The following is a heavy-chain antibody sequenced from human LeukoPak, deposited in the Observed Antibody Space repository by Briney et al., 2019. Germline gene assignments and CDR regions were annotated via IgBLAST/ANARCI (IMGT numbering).Heavy chain of an antibody. D-gene: IGHD2-2*01. CDR1: GGSISSGSYY. Sequence: SETLSLTCTVSGGSISSGSYYWSWIRQPAGKGLEWIGRIYTSGSTNYNPSLKSRVTISVDTSKNQFSLKLSSVTAADTAVYYCARDGEDIVVVPAAIWGQGTVVTVSS. V-gene: IGHV4-61*02. J-gene: IGHJ4*02. CDR2: IYTSGST. CDR3: ARDGEDIVVVPAAI.